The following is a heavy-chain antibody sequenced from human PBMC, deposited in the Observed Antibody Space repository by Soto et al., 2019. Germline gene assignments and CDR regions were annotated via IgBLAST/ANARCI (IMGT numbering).Heavy chain of an antibody. J-gene: IGHJ3*02. V-gene: IGHV1-18*04. CDR3: ARDGVGAFDI. D-gene: IGHD2-15*01. CDR1: GYTFTSYG. Sequence: QVQLVQSGAEVKKPGASVKVSCKASGYTFTSYGISWVRQAPGQGLEWMGWMSAYNGNTNYAQKLEGRGTMTTDTSTSPGYRDLRSVRSDDTAVDYCARDGVGAFDIWGQGTMVTVAS. CDR2: MSAYNGNT.